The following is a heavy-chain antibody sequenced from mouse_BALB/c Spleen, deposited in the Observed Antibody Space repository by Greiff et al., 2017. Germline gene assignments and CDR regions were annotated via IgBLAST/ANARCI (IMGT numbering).Heavy chain of an antibody. V-gene: IGHV1S81*02. CDR1: GYTFTSYY. Sequence: QVHVKQSGAELVKPGASVKLSCKASGYTFTSYYMYWVKQRPGQGLEWIGEINPSNGGTNFNEKFKSKATLTVDKSSSTAYMQLSSLTSEDSAVYYCTRGLGDYWGQGTTLTVSS. D-gene: IGHD3-1*01. J-gene: IGHJ2*01. CDR2: INPSNGGT. CDR3: TRGLGDY.